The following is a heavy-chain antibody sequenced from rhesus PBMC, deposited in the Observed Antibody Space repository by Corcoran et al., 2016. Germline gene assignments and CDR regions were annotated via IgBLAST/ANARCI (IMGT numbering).Heavy chain of an antibody. J-gene: IGHJ3*01. CDR3: AKEEYSGYSYDAFDF. V-gene: IGHV3S5*01. CDR2: INSGWGST. CDR1: GFTFSSYA. D-gene: IGHD5-24*01. Sequence: EVQLVETGGGLVQPGGSLKLSCAASGFTFSSYAMIWVRQAPGKGLEWVSAINSGWGSTYDADSGNGRFTISRDNSKKTLSLKMNSLRAEDTAVYYCAKEEYSGYSYDAFDFWGQGLRVTVSS.